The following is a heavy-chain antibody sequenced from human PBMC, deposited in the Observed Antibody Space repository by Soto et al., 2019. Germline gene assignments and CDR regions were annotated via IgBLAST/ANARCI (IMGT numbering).Heavy chain of an antibody. J-gene: IGHJ6*02. CDR3: ARQQGSYYSGMDV. V-gene: IGHV4-39*01. CDR2: IYYSGST. CDR1: GGSISSSSYY. Sequence: SETLSLTCTVSGGSISSSSYYWGWIRQPPGKGLEWIGSIYYSGSTYYNPSLKSRVTISVDTSKNQFSLKLSSVTAADTAVYYCARQQGSYYSGMDVWGQGTTVTVSS.